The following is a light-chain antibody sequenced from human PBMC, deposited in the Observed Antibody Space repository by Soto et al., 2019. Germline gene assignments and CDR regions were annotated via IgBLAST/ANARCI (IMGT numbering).Light chain of an antibody. CDR2: RNN. CDR3: AAWDDSLSGRV. CDR1: SSNIGSNY. V-gene: IGLV1-47*01. Sequence: QSVLTQPPSASGTPGQRVTISWSGSSSNIGSNYVYWYQQLPGTAPKLLIYRNNQRPSGVPDRFSGSKSGTSASLAISGLRSEDEADYYCAAWDDSLSGRVFGTGTKVTVL. J-gene: IGLJ1*01.